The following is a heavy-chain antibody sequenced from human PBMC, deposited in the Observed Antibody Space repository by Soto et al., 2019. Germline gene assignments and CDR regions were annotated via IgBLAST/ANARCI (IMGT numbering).Heavy chain of an antibody. CDR3: TRVRNASSSSRYGMDV. D-gene: IGHD6-6*01. J-gene: IGHJ6*02. CDR1: GFTFGDYA. V-gene: IGHV3-49*03. Sequence: GGSLRLSCTASGFTFGDYAMSWFRQAPGKGLEWVGFIRSKAYGGTTEYAASVKGRLTISRDDSKSIAYLQMNSLKTEDTAVYYCTRVRNASSSSRYGMDVWGQGTTVTVSS. CDR2: IRSKAYGGTT.